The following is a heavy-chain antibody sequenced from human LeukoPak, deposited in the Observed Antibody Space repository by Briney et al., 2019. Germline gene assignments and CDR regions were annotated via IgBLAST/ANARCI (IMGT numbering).Heavy chain of an antibody. CDR3: ARHSQQLVLSYFDY. V-gene: IGHV4-34*01. CDR1: GGSFSGYY. Sequence: SETLSLTCAVYGGSFSGYYWSWIRQPPGKGLEWIGSIYYSGSTYYNPSLKSRVTISVDTSKNRFSLKLSSVTAADTAVYYCARHSQQLVLSYFDYWGQGTLVTVSS. D-gene: IGHD6-13*01. J-gene: IGHJ4*02. CDR2: IYYSGST.